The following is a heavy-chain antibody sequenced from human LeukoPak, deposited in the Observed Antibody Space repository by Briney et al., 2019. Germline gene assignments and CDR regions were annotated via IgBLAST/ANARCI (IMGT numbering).Heavy chain of an antibody. J-gene: IGHJ6*03. V-gene: IGHV3-7*01. CDR1: GFTFSSYW. CDR2: IRQDGTEK. CDR3: VRGSLASGVVVYYYYYLDV. Sequence: GGSLRLSCAASGFTFSSYWMSWVRQAPGKGLEWVANIRQDGTEKYYVDSVKGRFTISRDNAKNSLYLQMNSLRAEDTAVYYCVRGSLASGVVVYYYYYLDVWGKGTTVTVSS. D-gene: IGHD3-3*01.